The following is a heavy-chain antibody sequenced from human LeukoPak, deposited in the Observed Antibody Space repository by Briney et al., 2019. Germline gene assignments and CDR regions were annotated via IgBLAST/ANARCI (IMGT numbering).Heavy chain of an antibody. CDR3: AKIDP. D-gene: IGHD3-22*01. J-gene: IGHJ3*01. CDR2: ISSSGSTI. V-gene: IGHV3-11*04. Sequence: GGALRLSCAASGFTFGDYYMSWIRQAQGKGLEWTSYISSSGSTIYYADSVTGRFTICRDNGKNGLNLQMNRVWAEDTSVYYCAKIDPWGQGPMVTVSS. CDR1: GFTFGDYY.